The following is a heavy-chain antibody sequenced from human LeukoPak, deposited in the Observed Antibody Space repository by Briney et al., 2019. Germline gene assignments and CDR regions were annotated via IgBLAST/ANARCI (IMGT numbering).Heavy chain of an antibody. V-gene: IGHV4-39*01. Sequence: SETLSLTCTVSGGSPSSGNYQWGWIRQPPGKGLEWIALISHSGTTYYNPSLKSRVTMSVDTSKNQFSLKLNSVTAADTAVYYCLRDQDCSGGDCQVCWGQGTLVTVSS. CDR2: ISHSGTT. CDR1: GGSPSSGNYQ. J-gene: IGHJ4*02. D-gene: IGHD2-15*01. CDR3: LRDQDCSGGDCQVC.